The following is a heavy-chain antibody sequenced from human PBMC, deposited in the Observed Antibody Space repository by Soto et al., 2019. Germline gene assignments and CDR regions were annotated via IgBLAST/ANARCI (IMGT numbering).Heavy chain of an antibody. Sequence: ASVKVSCKASGGTFSSYAISWVRQAPGQGLEWMGGIIPIFGTANYAQKFQGRVTITADKSTSTAYMELSSLRSEDTAVYYCARDTNYDFWSGYSNPHWFDPWGQGTLVTVSS. J-gene: IGHJ5*02. D-gene: IGHD3-3*01. CDR1: GGTFSSYA. CDR2: IIPIFGTA. V-gene: IGHV1-69*06. CDR3: ARDTNYDFWSGYSNPHWFDP.